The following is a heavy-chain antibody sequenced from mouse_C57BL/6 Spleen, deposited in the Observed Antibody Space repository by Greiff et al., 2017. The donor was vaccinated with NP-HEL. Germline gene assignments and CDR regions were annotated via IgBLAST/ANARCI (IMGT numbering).Heavy chain of an antibody. CDR1: GYTFTSYW. V-gene: IGHV1-69*01. CDR3: ARKTGTGKFDY. D-gene: IGHD4-1*01. J-gene: IGHJ2*01. Sequence: QVQLQQPGAELVMPGASVKLSCKASGYTFTSYWMHWVKQRPGQGLEWIGEIDPSDSYTNYNQKFKGKFTLTVDKSSSTAYMQLSSLTSEDSAVYYCARKTGTGKFDYWGQGTTLTVSS. CDR2: IDPSDSYT.